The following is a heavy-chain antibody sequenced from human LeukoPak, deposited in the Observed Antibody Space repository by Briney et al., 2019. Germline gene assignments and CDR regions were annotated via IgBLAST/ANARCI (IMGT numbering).Heavy chain of an antibody. Sequence: PSETLSLTCTVSGDSISSNSYYWGWIRQPPGKGLEWIGSIYYSGSTYNNPSLKSRVTISVDTSKNQFSLKLNSLTAADTAVYYCARQEGSTWYEDYWGQGTLVTVSS. D-gene: IGHD6-13*01. V-gene: IGHV4-39*01. CDR2: IYYSGST. J-gene: IGHJ4*02. CDR1: GDSISSNSYY. CDR3: ARQEGSTWYEDY.